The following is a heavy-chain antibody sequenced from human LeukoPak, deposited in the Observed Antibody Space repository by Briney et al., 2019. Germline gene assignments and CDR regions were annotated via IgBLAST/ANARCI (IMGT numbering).Heavy chain of an antibody. CDR2: IKQDAGEI. Sequence: PGGSLRLSCVASGFPLSGYWMCWVRQLPGKGLEWVANIKQDAGEIRYVDSVKGRFTISRDNAKNSVYLQMNSLRAEDTGVYYCARLGSSWDFFDFWGQGTLVTVS. D-gene: IGHD6-13*01. V-gene: IGHV3-7*01. CDR1: GFPLSGYW. J-gene: IGHJ4*02. CDR3: ARLGSSWDFFDF.